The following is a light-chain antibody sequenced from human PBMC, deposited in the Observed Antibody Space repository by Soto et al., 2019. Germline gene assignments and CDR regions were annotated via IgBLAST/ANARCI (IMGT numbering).Light chain of an antibody. CDR1: QSISNH. V-gene: IGKV1-39*01. CDR2: AAS. CDR3: QQSYSLPYT. J-gene: IGKJ2*01. Sequence: DIQMTQSPSSLSASVEDRVIITCRASQSISNHLNWYQQKPGKAPKLLIFAASSLQSGVSSRFSGSGSGTDFTLTISSLQPEDSATYYCQQSYSLPYTFGQGTKVDIK.